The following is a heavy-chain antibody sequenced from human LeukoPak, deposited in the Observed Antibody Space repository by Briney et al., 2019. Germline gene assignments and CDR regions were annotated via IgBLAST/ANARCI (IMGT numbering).Heavy chain of an antibody. V-gene: IGHV4-39*01. J-gene: IGHJ6*02. D-gene: IGHD6-13*01. Sequence: PSETLSLTCTVSGGSISSSNYYWAWIRQPPGEGLEWIANIYYSGSTYYNPSLTSRVTISLHTSKNQFSLTLSSVTAADTALYYCAKSPAAGPGSFYGMDVWGQGTTVTVSS. CDR2: IYYSGST. CDR3: AKSPAAGPGSFYGMDV. CDR1: GGSISSSNYY.